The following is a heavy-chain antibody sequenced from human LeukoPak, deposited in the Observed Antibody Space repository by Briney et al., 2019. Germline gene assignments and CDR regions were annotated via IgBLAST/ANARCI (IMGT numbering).Heavy chain of an antibody. CDR3: ATSMGGGNIDY. CDR1: GLTFGSYT. D-gene: IGHD3-16*01. CDR2: ITATGSRT. Sequence: GGSLRLSCTASGLTFGSYTMSWVCQAPGKGLEWDSGITATGSRTYYADSVKGWFTISRDSSKNTLYLQLNSLRADDTAVYYCATSMGGGNIDYWGQGALVTVSS. V-gene: IGHV3-23*01. J-gene: IGHJ4*02.